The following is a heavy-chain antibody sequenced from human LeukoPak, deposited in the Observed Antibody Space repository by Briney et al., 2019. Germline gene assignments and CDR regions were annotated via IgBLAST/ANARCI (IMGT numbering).Heavy chain of an antibody. CDR3: ARDQTYYDFWSGYPSYYFDY. Sequence: ASVKVSCKASGYTFTGYYMHWVRQAPGQGLEWMGWINPSSGGTNYAQKFQGRVTMTRDTSISTAYMELSRLRSDDTAVYYCARDQTYYDFWSGYPSYYFDYWGQGTLVTVSS. J-gene: IGHJ4*02. CDR2: INPSSGGT. V-gene: IGHV1-2*02. CDR1: GYTFTGYY. D-gene: IGHD3-3*01.